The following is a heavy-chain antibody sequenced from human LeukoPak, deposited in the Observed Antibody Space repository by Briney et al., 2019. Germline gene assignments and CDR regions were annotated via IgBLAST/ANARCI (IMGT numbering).Heavy chain of an antibody. CDR2: ISISTSTI. J-gene: IGHJ4*02. V-gene: IGHV3-48*04. D-gene: IGHD6-19*01. CDR3: TAPGRGRGGYDFEY. CDR1: GFTFSSSS. Sequence: GGSLRLSCVASGFTFSSSSMNWVRQAPGKGPEWVSYISISTSTIYYADSVKGRFTISRDNAKHSLYLEMNSLRAEDTAVYYCTAPGRGRGGYDFEYWGQGTLVTVSS.